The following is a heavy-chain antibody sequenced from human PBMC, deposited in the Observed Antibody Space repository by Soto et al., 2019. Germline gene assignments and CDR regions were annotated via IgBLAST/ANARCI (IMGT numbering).Heavy chain of an antibody. CDR3: ARANCSSTSCFPYYYYGMDV. D-gene: IGHD2-2*01. CDR1: GFTFGSYA. CDR2: IGAGYGT. J-gene: IGHJ6*02. Sequence: EVQLLESGGGLVQPGGSLSLSCAAPGFTFGSYAMSWVRRAPGKGLEWVSSIGAGYGTYYADSVKGRFPISRDNSKNALYLQMNSLRAEDTAVYYCARANCSSTSCFPYYYYGMDVWGQGTTVTVSS. V-gene: IGHV3-23*01.